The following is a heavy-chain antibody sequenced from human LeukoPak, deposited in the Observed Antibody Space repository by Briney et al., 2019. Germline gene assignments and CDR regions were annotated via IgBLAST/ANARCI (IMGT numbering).Heavy chain of an antibody. CDR3: ARTGVVAATVDY. J-gene: IGHJ4*02. D-gene: IGHD2-15*01. CDR1: GFTFRSYS. Sequence: PGGSLRLSCAASGFTFRSYSMNWVRQAPGKGLEWVSSISSSSSYIYYADSVKGRFTISRDNAKNSLYLQMNSLRAEDTAVYYCARTGVVAATVDYWGQGTLVTVSS. V-gene: IGHV3-21*01. CDR2: ISSSSSYI.